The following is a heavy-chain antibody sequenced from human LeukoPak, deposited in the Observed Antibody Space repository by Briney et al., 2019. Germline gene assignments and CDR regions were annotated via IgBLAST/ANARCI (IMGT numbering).Heavy chain of an antibody. V-gene: IGHV3-23*01. CDR1: GFTFCNYP. CDR3: AKGLGTGSDYFDY. Sequence: PGGSLTLSCSAYGFTFCNYPWRWVPQAPGKGFEGGSFVTGSGGGTDYADSVKGRFNISRDNSKNTLYLQMNSLRAEDTAVDYCAKGLGTGSDYFDYWGQGTLVTVSS. J-gene: IGHJ4*02. D-gene: IGHD3-10*01. CDR2: VTGSGGGT.